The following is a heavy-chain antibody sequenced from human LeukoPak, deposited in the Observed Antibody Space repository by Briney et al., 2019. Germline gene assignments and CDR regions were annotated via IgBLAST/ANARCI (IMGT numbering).Heavy chain of an antibody. J-gene: IGHJ4*02. D-gene: IGHD3-10*01. CDR2: IFYSGST. CDR3: AVWFGAYYLDY. CDR1: GGSISRGGYY. Sequence: SQTRSLTWTVAGGSISRGGYYWSRIRQHPGKGLEWIGYIFYSGSTYYNPSLKSRVTISVDTSKNKFSLKLSSVTAADTAVYYCAVWFGAYYLDYWGQGTLVTVSS. V-gene: IGHV4-31*02.